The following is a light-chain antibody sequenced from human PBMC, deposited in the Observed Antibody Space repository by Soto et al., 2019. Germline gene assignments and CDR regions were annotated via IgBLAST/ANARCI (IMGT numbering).Light chain of an antibody. CDR2: AAS. CDR1: QDTSSY. V-gene: IGKV1-9*01. Sequence: DIQLTQSPSFLSASIGDRVTITCRASQDTSSYLAWYQQKPGKAPKLLIYAASTLQSGVPSRFSGTGSGTEFTLTISILQPEDFATYYCQQLYSYPLTFGGGTKVDIK. CDR3: QQLYSYPLT. J-gene: IGKJ4*01.